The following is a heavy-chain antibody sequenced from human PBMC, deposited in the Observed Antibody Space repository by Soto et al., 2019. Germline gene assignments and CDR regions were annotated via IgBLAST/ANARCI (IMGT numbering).Heavy chain of an antibody. Sequence: SVKVSCKASGGTFSSYAISWVRQAPGQGLEWMGGIIPIFGTANYAQKFQGRVTITADESTSTAYMELSSLRSEDTAVYYCARSGLLYSSSSHYYYYYGMDVWGQGTTVTVSS. V-gene: IGHV1-69*13. D-gene: IGHD6-6*01. J-gene: IGHJ6*02. CDR1: GGTFSSYA. CDR3: ARSGLLYSSSSHYYYYYGMDV. CDR2: IIPIFGTA.